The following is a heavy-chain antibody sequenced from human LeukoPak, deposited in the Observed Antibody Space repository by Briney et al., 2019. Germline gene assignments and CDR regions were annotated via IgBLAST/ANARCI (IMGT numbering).Heavy chain of an antibody. Sequence: TSETLSLTCTVSGGSISSGGYYWSWIRQHPGKGLEWIGYIYYSGSTYYNPPLKSRVTTSADKSKNQSSLKQSPVTAADTAVYYCARVRKKYNWNYWFDPWGQGTLVTVSS. CDR2: IYYSGST. J-gene: IGHJ5*02. V-gene: IGHV4-31*03. CDR1: GGSISSGGYY. D-gene: IGHD1-7*01. CDR3: ARVRKKYNWNYWFDP.